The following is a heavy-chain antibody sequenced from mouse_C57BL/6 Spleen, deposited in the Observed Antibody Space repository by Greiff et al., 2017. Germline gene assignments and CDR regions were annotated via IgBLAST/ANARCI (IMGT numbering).Heavy chain of an antibody. CDR2: IRNKANNPAT. CDR1: GFTFSDAW. CDR3: TNWDVGY. J-gene: IGHJ2*01. D-gene: IGHD4-1*01. V-gene: IGHV6-6*01. Sequence: EVQLVESGGGLVQPGGSMKLSCAASGFTFSDAWMDWVRQSPEKGLEWVAEIRNKANNPATYYAESVKGRFTISRDDSKSSVDLQMNSLRAEDTGIDYCTNWDVGYWGQGTTLTVSS.